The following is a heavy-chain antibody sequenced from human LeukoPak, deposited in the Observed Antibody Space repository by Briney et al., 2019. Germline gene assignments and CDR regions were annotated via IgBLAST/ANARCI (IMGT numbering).Heavy chain of an antibody. CDR3: ARVPHYYFGYGYFDP. V-gene: IGHV4-34*01. D-gene: IGHD3-10*01. CDR2: IDQSGTT. CDR1: GGSFSGYY. J-gene: IGHJ4*02. Sequence: PSETLSLTCVVYGGSFSGYYWSWIRQPPGKGLEWIGEIDQSGTTNYNPSLKSRVTISVDTSKKQFSLTLTSMTAADTAVYCARVPHYYFGYGYFDPRGQGTLVTVSS.